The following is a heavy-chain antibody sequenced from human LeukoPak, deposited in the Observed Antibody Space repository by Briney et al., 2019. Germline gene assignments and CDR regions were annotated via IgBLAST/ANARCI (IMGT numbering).Heavy chain of an antibody. J-gene: IGHJ6*02. Sequence: GGSLRLSCAASGFSFVKSGMHWVRQAPGKGLEWVALISYDGNNRHYADSVKGRFTISRDDSKSTMYLQIDSLRPEDTAVYYCAKDNEICASSSCYSGYYAMDVWGQGTTVIVSS. CDR3: AKDNEICASSSCYSGYYAMDV. CDR1: GFSFVKSG. V-gene: IGHV3-30*18. D-gene: IGHD2-2*01. CDR2: ISYDGNNR.